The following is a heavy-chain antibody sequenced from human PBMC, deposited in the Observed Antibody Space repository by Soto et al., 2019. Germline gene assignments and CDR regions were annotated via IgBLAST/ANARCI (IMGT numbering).Heavy chain of an antibody. Sequence: QVQLVQSGAEVKKPGASVKVSCKASGYTFTSYGISWVRQAPGQGLEGMGWITAYNGNTNNAQKLRWRVTMITHTSTSTTAEERRRSKSDDTAVYYCASEAGGIAAAGSYYYYYGMDVWGQGTTVTVSS. CDR3: ASEAGGIAAAGSYYYYYGMDV. V-gene: IGHV1-18*01. CDR1: GYTFTSYG. J-gene: IGHJ6*02. D-gene: IGHD6-13*01. CDR2: ITAYNGNT.